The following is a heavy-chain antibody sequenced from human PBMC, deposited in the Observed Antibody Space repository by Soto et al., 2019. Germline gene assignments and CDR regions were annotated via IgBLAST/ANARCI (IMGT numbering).Heavy chain of an antibody. CDR1: GYRFTTYW. CDR2: IHPGDSDT. J-gene: IGHJ6*02. V-gene: IGHV5-51*01. Sequence: VESLKISCKVSGYRFTTYWIAWVRQMPGKGLEWMGIIHPGDSDTRYSPSFQGQVTISADKSVGTAFLQWSRLKASDTATYYCARHEQRSPYYCATDVCGQANTVTVYS. CDR3: ARHEQRSPYYCATDV.